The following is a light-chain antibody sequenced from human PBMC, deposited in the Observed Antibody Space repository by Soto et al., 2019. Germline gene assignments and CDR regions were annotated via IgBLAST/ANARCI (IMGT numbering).Light chain of an antibody. J-gene: IGKJ1*01. CDR3: QHYYSDPPWT. CDR1: QSVLYSFNNKNY. CDR2: WAS. V-gene: IGKV4-1*01. Sequence: DIVMTQSPDSLAVSLGERATINCRSSQSVLYSFNNKNYLGWYQQKPGQAPKLIIYWASTRESGVPDRFSGSGSGTYFTLTISSLQAEDVAVYYCQHYYSDPPWTFGQGTKVEIK.